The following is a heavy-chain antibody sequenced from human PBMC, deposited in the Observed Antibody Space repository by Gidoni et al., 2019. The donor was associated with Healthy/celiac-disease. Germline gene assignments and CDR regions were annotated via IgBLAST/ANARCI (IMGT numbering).Heavy chain of an antibody. V-gene: IGHV3-15*01. CDR1: GFTFSNAW. CDR3: TTAVEGAAGTPWNWFDP. D-gene: IGHD6-13*01. J-gene: IGHJ5*02. CDR2: IKSKTDGGTT. Sequence: EVQLVESGGGLVKPGGSLRLSCAASGFTFSNAWMSWVRKAPGKGREWVGRIKSKTDGGTTDYAAPVKGRFTISRDDSKNTLYLQMNSLKTEDTAVYYCTTAVEGAAGTPWNWFDPWGQGTLVTVSS.